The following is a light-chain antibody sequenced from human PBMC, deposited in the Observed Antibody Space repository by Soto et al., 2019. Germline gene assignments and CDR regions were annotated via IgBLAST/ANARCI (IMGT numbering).Light chain of an antibody. Sequence: DIQMTQSPSSLSASVGDRVTITCRASQSLDNCLAWYQQKPGKAPKLLISKASGLESGVPSRFSGSGSGRDFTLTISGLQTDDFATYYCQHYNSYSEAFGQGTKVDIK. V-gene: IGKV1-5*03. CDR1: QSLDNC. J-gene: IGKJ1*01. CDR3: QHYNSYSEA. CDR2: KAS.